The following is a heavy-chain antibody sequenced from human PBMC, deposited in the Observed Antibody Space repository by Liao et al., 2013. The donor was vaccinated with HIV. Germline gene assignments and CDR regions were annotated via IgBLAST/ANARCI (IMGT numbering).Heavy chain of an antibody. CDR2: IYTSGST. V-gene: IGHV4-4*07. Sequence: QVQLQESGPGLVKPSETLSLTCTVSGGSISSYYWSWIRQPAGKGLEWIGRIYTSGSTNYNPSLKSRVTMSVDTSKNQFSLKLSSVTAADTAVYYCAREATYYDFWSGYYWFDPWGQGTLVTVSS. D-gene: IGHD3-3*01. J-gene: IGHJ5*02. CDR3: AREATYYDFWSGYYWFDP. CDR1: GGSISSYY.